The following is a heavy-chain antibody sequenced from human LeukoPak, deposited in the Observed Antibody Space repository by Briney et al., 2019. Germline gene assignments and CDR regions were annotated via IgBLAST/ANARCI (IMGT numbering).Heavy chain of an antibody. Sequence: PGGSLRLSCADSGFLFSNSWMAWVRQAPGKGLEWLANINQDGSAKTCVDSVKGRFTISRDNAKNSLYLQMNSLRDEDTAVYYCAAGLEMGYWGQGTLVTVSS. CDR1: GFLFSNSW. CDR2: INQDGSAK. D-gene: IGHD5-24*01. CDR3: AAGLEMGY. J-gene: IGHJ4*02. V-gene: IGHV3-7*01.